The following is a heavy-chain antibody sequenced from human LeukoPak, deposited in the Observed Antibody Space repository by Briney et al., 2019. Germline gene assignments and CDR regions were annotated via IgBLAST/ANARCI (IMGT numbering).Heavy chain of an antibody. V-gene: IGHV1-69*01. Sequence: SVKVSCKASGRIFIKYSITWVRQAPGQGLEWMGGIMSVFETPTYAQRFQGRVNITADESTRTTYMELHSLTSEDTAVYYCASLFTSGSGSSWGQGTLVTVSS. J-gene: IGHJ4*02. CDR1: GRIFIKYS. D-gene: IGHD3-10*01. CDR2: IMSVFETP. CDR3: ASLFTSGSGSS.